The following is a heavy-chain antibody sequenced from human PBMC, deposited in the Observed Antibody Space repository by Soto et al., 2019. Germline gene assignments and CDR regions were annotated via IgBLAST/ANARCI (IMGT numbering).Heavy chain of an antibody. CDR3: ARGKETYYDSSGYYLRDNCFDP. D-gene: IGHD3-22*01. J-gene: IGHJ5*02. Sequence: QVQLVQSGAEVKKPGSSVKVSCKASGGTFSSYAISWVRQAPGQGLEWMGGIIPIFGTANYAQKFQGRVTITADESTSTAYMELSSLRSEDTAVYYCARGKETYYDSSGYYLRDNCFDPWGQGTLVTVSS. V-gene: IGHV1-69*12. CDR1: GGTFSSYA. CDR2: IIPIFGTA.